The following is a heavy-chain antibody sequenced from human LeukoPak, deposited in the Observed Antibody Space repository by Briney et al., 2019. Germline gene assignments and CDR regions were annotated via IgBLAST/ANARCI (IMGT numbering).Heavy chain of an antibody. V-gene: IGHV1-18*01. J-gene: IGHJ5*02. CDR3: ARVSYGYCTNGVCYTLNWLDP. Sequence: APVNVSCKASGYTFTSYGIIWVRQAPGQVLKWRGWISAYNCNTNYAQKLQGRVTMPPDTSTSLAYMELRSLRSDDAAVYYCARVSYGYCTNGVCYTLNWLDPWGRGTLVTVS. CDR2: ISAYNCNT. CDR1: GYTFTSYG. D-gene: IGHD2-8*01.